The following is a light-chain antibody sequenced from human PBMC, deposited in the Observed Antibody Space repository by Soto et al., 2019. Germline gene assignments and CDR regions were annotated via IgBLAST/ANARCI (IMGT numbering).Light chain of an antibody. V-gene: IGLV1-47*01. CDR1: NSNIGYNS. Sequence: QSVLTQPPSVSGTPGQRVTISCSGSNSNIGYNSVYWYQQLPGTAPKLLIYRSHERPSGVPDRFSGFKSGTSASLAISGLRSEDEADYSCATWDDNLSGVVFGGGTQLTVL. CDR2: RSH. J-gene: IGLJ3*02. CDR3: ATWDDNLSGVV.